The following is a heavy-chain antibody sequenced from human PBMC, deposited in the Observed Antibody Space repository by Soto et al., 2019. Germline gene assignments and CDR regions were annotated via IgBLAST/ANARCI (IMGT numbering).Heavy chain of an antibody. CDR1: GGTFSSYA. V-gene: IGHV1-69*13. J-gene: IGHJ6*02. D-gene: IGHD5-18*01. CDR2: IIPIFGTA. CDR3: ARDPFRAMTLRDVYYYYGMDV. Sequence: GASVKVSCKVSGGTFSSYAISWVRQAPGQGLEWMGGIIPIFGTANYAQKFQGRVTITADESTSTAYMELSSLRSEDTAVYYCARDPFRAMTLRDVYYYYGMDVWGQGTTVTVSS.